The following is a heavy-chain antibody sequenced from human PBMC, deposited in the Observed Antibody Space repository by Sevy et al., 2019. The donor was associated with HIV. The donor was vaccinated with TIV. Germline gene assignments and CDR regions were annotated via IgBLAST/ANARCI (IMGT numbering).Heavy chain of an antibody. D-gene: IGHD2-2*01. V-gene: IGHV1-18*01. CDR1: GYTFTSYG. Sequence: GASVKVSCKASGYTFTSYGISWVRQAPGQGLEWMGWISAYNGNTNYAQKLQGRVTMTTDTSTSTAYMELRSLRSDDTAVYYCARALLGYCSSTSCYFDYWGQGTLVTVSS. J-gene: IGHJ4*02. CDR3: ARALLGYCSSTSCYFDY. CDR2: ISAYNGNT.